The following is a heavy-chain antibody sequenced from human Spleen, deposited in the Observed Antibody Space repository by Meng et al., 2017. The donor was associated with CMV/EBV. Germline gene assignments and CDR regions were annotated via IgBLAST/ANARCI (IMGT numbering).Heavy chain of an antibody. V-gene: IGHV3-9*01. D-gene: IGHD6-13*01. Sequence: GGSLRLSCAASGVTFEDFAMHWVRQAPGKGLEWVSGISWNSGSIGYADSVKGRFTISRDNAKNSLYLQMNSLRAEDTALYYCAKDMGYSSSWFSVFDYWGQGTLVTVSS. CDR2: ISWNSGSI. CDR1: GVTFEDFA. CDR3: AKDMGYSSSWFSVFDY. J-gene: IGHJ4*02.